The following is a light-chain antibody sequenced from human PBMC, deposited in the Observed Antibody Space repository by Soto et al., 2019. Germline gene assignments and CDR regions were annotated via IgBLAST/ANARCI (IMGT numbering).Light chain of an antibody. CDR1: QSISGW. J-gene: IGKJ4*01. CDR3: QQYSAYPLP. Sequence: IQMTQSPSTLSASLGDRVTITCRASQSISGWLAWYQQKPGKAPKLLIYETSNLQSGVPSRFSGSGSATDFTLTISGLQPDDFATYYCQQYSAYPLPFGGGTKVDIK. CDR2: ETS. V-gene: IGKV1-5*03.